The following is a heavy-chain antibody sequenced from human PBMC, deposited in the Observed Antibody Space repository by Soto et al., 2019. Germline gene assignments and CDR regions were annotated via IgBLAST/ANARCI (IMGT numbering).Heavy chain of an antibody. Sequence: QVQLVQSAAEVKKPGASVKVSCKASGYTFIRYGIAWVRQAPGQGLEWLGWISPYNDYTTYTQKLXXRVTMTTDTSSXGXYXXLGSLGSDDTAVYYCARGGYYDTVWGKLSDYGLDVWGQGTTVTVSS. V-gene: IGHV1-18*01. CDR1: GYTFIRYG. CDR2: ISPYNDYT. CDR3: ARGGYYDTVWGKLSDYGLDV. D-gene: IGHD3-16*01. J-gene: IGHJ6*02.